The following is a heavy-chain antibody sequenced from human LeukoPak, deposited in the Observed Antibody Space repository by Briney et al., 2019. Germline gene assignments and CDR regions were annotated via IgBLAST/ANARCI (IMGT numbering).Heavy chain of an antibody. V-gene: IGHV3-23*01. CDR1: GFTFSSYA. CDR2: ISASGGTT. J-gene: IGHJ4*02. D-gene: IGHD3-9*01. CDR3: AKGDVLPSYPTFDY. Sequence: GGSLRLFCAASGFTFSSYALSWVRQAPGKGLEWVSVISASGGTTYYADSVKGRFTISRDTSKDTVYLQMHSLRAEDTAVYYCAKGDVLPSYPTFDYWGQGTLVTVSS.